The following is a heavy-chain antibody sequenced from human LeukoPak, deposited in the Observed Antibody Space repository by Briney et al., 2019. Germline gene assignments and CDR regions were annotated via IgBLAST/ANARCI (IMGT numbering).Heavy chain of an antibody. V-gene: IGHV3-30*04. CDR1: GFSFAISA. CDR3: ARSMIVDQWRFDY. J-gene: IGHJ4*02. Sequence: PGGSLRLSRAASGFSFAISAMHWVRQAPGKGLEWVAVTSPIGSDQYYADSVRGRFIISRDNSNRILYLQMNSLTVEDTAVYYCARSMIVDQWRFDYWGQGTLVTVS. CDR2: TSPIGSDQ. D-gene: IGHD3-22*01.